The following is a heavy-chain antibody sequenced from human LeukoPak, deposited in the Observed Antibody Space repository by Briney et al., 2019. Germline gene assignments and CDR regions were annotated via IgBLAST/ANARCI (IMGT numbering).Heavy chain of an antibody. CDR1: GFTFSDYY. J-gene: IGHJ4*02. D-gene: IGHD3-9*01. Sequence: GGSLRLSCAASGFTFSDYYMSWIRQAPGQGLEWVSYISSSTIYYADSVKGRFTISRDNAKNSLYLQMNSLRAEDTAVYYCARLRYFDWLNPGWYFDYWGQGTPVTVSS. CDR2: ISSSTI. V-gene: IGHV3-11*01. CDR3: ARLRYFDWLNPGWYFDY.